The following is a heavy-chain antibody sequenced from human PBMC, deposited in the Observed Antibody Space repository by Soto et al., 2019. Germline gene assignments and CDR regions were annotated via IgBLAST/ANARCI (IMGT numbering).Heavy chain of an antibody. Sequence: QVQLVESGGGEAQPGRSLRLSCAASGFNFSTHGMHWVRQAPGKGLEWVAVISYDGTKKYYADSVMGRFTISRDTSKNTLDLQMNSLRPEDTAVYYCVKDMEHSLVRGWFDPWGEGTLVIVS. CDR3: VKDMEHSLVRGWFDP. CDR2: ISYDGTKK. D-gene: IGHD3-10*01. CDR1: GFNFSTHG. V-gene: IGHV3-30*18. J-gene: IGHJ5*02.